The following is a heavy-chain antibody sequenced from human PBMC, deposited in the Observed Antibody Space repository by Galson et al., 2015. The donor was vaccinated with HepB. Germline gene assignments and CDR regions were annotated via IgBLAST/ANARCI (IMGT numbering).Heavy chain of an antibody. Sequence: TLSLTCAVYGGSFSGYYWSWIRQPPGKGLEWIGEINHSGSTNYNPSLKSRVTISVDTSKNQFSLKLSSVTAADTAVYYCARVGRGITIFGVVIKRAPAFDIWGQGTMVTVSS. V-gene: IGHV4-34*01. CDR3: ARVGRGITIFGVVIKRAPAFDI. J-gene: IGHJ3*02. CDR2: INHSGST. D-gene: IGHD3-3*01. CDR1: GGSFSGYY.